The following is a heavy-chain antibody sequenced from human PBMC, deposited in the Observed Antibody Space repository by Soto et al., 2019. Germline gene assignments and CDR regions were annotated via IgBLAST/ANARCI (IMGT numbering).Heavy chain of an antibody. V-gene: IGHV5-51*01. CDR2: IYPGDSDT. CDR3: VRSPCGGDCIRFAP. J-gene: IGHJ5*02. Sequence: PGESLKISCKGSGYSFTSYWIAWVRQMPGKGLEWMGIIYPGDSDTKYSPSFQGQVTISADKSISTTYLQWTSLKASDTAIYYCVRSPCGGDCIRFAPWGQGTLVSVSS. CDR1: GYSFTSYW. D-gene: IGHD2-21*02.